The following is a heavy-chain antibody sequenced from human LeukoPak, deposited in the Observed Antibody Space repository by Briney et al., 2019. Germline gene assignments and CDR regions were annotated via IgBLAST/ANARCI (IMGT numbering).Heavy chain of an antibody. V-gene: IGHV4-39*07. CDR1: GGSISSSSYY. J-gene: IGHJ4*02. CDR2: IYYSGST. Sequence: SETLSLTCTVSGGSISSSSYYWGWIRQPPGKGLEWIGSIYYSGSTYYNPSLKSRVTISVDTSKNQFSLKLSSVTAADTAVYYCASNSGFTAPFDYWGQGTLVTVSS. CDR3: ASNSGFTAPFDY. D-gene: IGHD1-1*01.